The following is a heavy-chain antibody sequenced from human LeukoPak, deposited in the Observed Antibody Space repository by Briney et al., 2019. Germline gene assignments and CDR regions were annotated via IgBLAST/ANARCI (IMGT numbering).Heavy chain of an antibody. CDR1: GFTFSSYA. CDR2: ISYDGSNK. V-gene: IGHV3-30*04. D-gene: IGHD6-13*01. CDR3: ARDSHSSSWGDYYYFYYMDV. J-gene: IGHJ6*03. Sequence: GGSLRLSRAASGFTFSSYATHWVRQAPGKGLEWVAVISYDGSNKYYADSVKGRFTISRDNSKNTLFLQMNSLRPEDTAVYYCARDSHSSSWGDYYYFYYMDVWGKGTTVTVSS.